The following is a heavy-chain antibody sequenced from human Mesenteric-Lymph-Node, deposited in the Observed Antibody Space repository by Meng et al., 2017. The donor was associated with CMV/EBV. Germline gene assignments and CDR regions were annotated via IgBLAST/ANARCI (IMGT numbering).Heavy chain of an antibody. V-gene: IGHV3-48*03. CDR1: GFLLINYE. CDR3: ARSLGYCSGGSCFPFDY. J-gene: IGHJ4*02. Sequence: GGSLRLSCAASGFLLINYEMNWVRQAPGKGLEWVSYIDSSGYTIYYADSVKGRFTISRDNAKNSLYLQMNSLRAEDTAVYYCARSLGYCSGGSCFPFDYWGQGTQVTVSS. D-gene: IGHD2-15*01. CDR2: IDSSGYTI.